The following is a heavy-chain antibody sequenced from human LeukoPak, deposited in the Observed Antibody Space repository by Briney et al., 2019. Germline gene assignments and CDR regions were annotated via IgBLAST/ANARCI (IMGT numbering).Heavy chain of an antibody. CDR2: ILGSGDGT. Sequence: PGGSLRLSCAASGFTFSSYAMSWVRQAPGKGLEWVSGILGSGDGTYYADSVKGRFTISRDNSKNTLYMQVNSLRGDDTAVYYCAKGNSGSNAGRAFDIWGQGRMFTVSS. V-gene: IGHV3-23*01. J-gene: IGHJ3*02. D-gene: IGHD1-26*01. CDR1: GFTFSSYA. CDR3: AKGNSGSNAGRAFDI.